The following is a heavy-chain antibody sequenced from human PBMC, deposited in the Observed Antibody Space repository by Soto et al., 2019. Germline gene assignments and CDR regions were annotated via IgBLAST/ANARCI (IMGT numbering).Heavy chain of an antibody. V-gene: IGHV1-69*02. CDR1: GGTFSSYT. CDR2: IIPILGIA. CDR3: ASLMSSGYYYGMDV. J-gene: IGHJ6*02. Sequence: QVQLVQSGAEVKKPGSSVKVSCKASGGTFSSYTISWVRQAPGQGLEWMGRIIPILGIANYAQKFQGRVTITADKSTSKAYMELSSLRSEDTAVYYWASLMSSGYYYGMDVWGQGTTVTVSS. D-gene: IGHD3-10*01.